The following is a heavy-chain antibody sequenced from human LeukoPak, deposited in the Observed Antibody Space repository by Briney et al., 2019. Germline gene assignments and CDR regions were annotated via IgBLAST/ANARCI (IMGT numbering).Heavy chain of an antibody. CDR1: GFTFSSYS. J-gene: IGHJ5*02. D-gene: IGHD2-2*01. CDR2: ISSSSSTI. Sequence: AGGSLRLSCAASGFTFSSYSMNWVRQAPGKGLEWVSYISSSSSTIYYADSVKGRFTISRDNAKNSLYLQMNSLRAEDTAVYYCAILWSDIVVVPAFFDPWGQGTLVTVSS. CDR3: AILWSDIVVVPAFFDP. V-gene: IGHV3-48*01.